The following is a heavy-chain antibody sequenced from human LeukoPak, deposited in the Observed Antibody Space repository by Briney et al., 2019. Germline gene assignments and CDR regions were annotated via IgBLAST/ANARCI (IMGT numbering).Heavy chain of an antibody. Sequence: GGSLRLSCAASGFSFSSYAMSWVRQAPGKGLEWASGISGSGGSTYYADSVKGRFTISRDDSKNTLYLQMNSLGAEDTAVYYCAKERGYSYGGLDFWGQGTLITVSS. CDR3: AKERGYSYGGLDF. V-gene: IGHV3-23*01. D-gene: IGHD5-18*01. CDR1: GFSFSSYA. CDR2: ISGSGGST. J-gene: IGHJ4*01.